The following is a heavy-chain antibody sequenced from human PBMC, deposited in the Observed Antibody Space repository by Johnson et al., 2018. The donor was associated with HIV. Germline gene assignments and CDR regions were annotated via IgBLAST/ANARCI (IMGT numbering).Heavy chain of an antibody. CDR3: ARDRGSSSWLDAFDI. D-gene: IGHD6-13*01. CDR2: IYNDGSRT. Sequence: EVQLVESGGGLVQPGGSQRLSCAASGFAFRTHWMVWVRQVPGKGPVWVARIYNDGSRTSYADSVKGRFTISRDNAKNTVDLQMNSLRTEDTAMYYCARDRGSSSWLDAFDIWGQGTMVTVSS. V-gene: IGHV3-74*01. CDR1: GFAFRTHW. J-gene: IGHJ3*02.